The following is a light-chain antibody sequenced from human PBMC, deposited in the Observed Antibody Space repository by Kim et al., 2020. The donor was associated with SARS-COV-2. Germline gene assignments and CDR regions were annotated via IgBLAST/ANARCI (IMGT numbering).Light chain of an antibody. CDR1: SGSIASNY. Sequence: PGKTVTISCARSSGSIASNYVQWYQQRPGSAPTTVIYEDNQRPAGVPDRFSGSIDSSSNSASLTISGLKTEDEADDYCQSYDSAYVFGTGTKVTVL. CDR3: QSYDSAYV. V-gene: IGLV6-57*03. CDR2: EDN. J-gene: IGLJ1*01.